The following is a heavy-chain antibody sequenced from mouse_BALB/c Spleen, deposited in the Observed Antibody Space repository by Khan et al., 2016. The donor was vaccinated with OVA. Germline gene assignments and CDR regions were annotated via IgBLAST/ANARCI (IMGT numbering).Heavy chain of an antibody. CDR1: GFSLTSYG. J-gene: IGHJ4*01. CDR3: AKDRGDYAVDY. CDR2: IWGDGNT. Sequence: QVQLKQSGPGLVAPSQSLSITCTVSGFSLTSYGVSWVRQPPGKGLERLGVIWGDGNTNFHSALRSRLSISKDNSTSQVFLKLNSLQTDDTATYYCAKDRGDYAVDYWGQGTSVTVSS. V-gene: IGHV2-3*01.